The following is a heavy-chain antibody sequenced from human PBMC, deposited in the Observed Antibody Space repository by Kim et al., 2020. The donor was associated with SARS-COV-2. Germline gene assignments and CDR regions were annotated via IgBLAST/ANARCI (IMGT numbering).Heavy chain of an antibody. Sequence: VKGRFTISRDDAKNTAYLQMNSLKTEDTAVYYCTNGYCSSTACYPKFDPWGQGTLVTVSS. D-gene: IGHD2-2*01. J-gene: IGHJ5*02. CDR3: TNGYCSSTACYPKFDP. V-gene: IGHV3-73*01.